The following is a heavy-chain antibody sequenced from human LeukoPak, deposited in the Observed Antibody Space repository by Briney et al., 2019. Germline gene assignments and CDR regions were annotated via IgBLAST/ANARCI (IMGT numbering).Heavy chain of an antibody. CDR2: ISSSSSYI. CDR3: AGSPDYYDILTGYLYRFDY. CDR1: GFTFSSYS. J-gene: IGHJ4*02. Sequence: PGGSLRLSCAASGFTFSSYSMTWVRQAPGKGLEWVSSISSSSSYIYYADSVKGRFTISRDNAKNSLYLQMNSLRAEDTAVYYCAGSPDYYDILTGYLYRFDYWGQGTLVTVSS. D-gene: IGHD3-9*01. V-gene: IGHV3-21*01.